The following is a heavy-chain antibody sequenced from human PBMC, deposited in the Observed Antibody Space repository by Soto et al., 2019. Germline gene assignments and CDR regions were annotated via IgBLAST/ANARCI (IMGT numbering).Heavy chain of an antibody. V-gene: IGHV4-39*01. Sequence: SETLSLTCILSGSSTTSSSYYWGWIRQPPGKGPEWIGRIYYSGSTYYNPSLKTRVTISLDTSKNQLSLKLSSLTAADRAVSYCAGQFRVMYSGSYDYYYGMDVLAEGTTVTVSS. CDR2: IYYSGST. D-gene: IGHD1-26*01. CDR3: AGQFRVMYSGSYDYYYGMDV. J-gene: IGHJ6*04. CDR1: GSSTTSSSYY.